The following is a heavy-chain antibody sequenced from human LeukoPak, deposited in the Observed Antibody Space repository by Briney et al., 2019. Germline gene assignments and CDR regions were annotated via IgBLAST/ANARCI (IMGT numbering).Heavy chain of an antibody. V-gene: IGHV4-59*12. Sequence: PSETLSLTCTVSGGSISSYYWSWIRQPPGKGLEWIGYIYYSGSTNYNPSLKSRVTISVDTSKNQFSLKLSSVTAADTAVYYCARGRSGYGDYGGDYWGQGTLVTVSS. CDR3: ARGRSGYGDYGGDY. D-gene: IGHD4-17*01. J-gene: IGHJ4*02. CDR2: IYYSGST. CDR1: GGSISSYY.